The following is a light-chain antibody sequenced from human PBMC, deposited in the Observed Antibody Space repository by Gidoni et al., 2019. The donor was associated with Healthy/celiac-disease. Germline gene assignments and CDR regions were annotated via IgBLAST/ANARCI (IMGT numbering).Light chain of an antibody. Sequence: EIVMTQSPATLSVSPGERATLSCRASPSVSSNLAWYQQKPGQAPRLLIYGASTRATGIPARFSGSGSGTEFTLTISSLQSEDFAVYYCQQYNNWPPKFGQXTKVEIK. CDR3: QQYNNWPPK. V-gene: IGKV3-15*01. CDR2: GAS. J-gene: IGKJ1*01. CDR1: PSVSSN.